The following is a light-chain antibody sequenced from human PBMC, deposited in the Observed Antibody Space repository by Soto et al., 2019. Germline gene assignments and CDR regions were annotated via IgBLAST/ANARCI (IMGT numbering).Light chain of an antibody. J-gene: IGKJ5*01. CDR3: QQLKSYPIT. Sequence: EVVLTQSPATLSVSPGERATLSCRASQSVSTNLAWYQQKRGQAPRLLIYGASTRATGIPARFSGSGSETEFTLTINSLQPEDFATYYCQQLKSYPITFGQGTRLEI. CDR1: QSVSTN. V-gene: IGKV3D-15*01. CDR2: GAS.